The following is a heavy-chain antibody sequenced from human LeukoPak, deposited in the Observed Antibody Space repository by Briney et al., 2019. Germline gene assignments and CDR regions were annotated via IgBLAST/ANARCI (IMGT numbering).Heavy chain of an antibody. CDR2: ISGSGGST. Sequence: GGSLRLSCAASGFTFSSYAMSWVRQAPGKGLEWVSAISGSGGSTYYAGSVKGRFTISRDNSKNTLYLQMNSLRAEDTAVYYCAKQVAPYYYDSSGYYYDYWGQGTLVTVSS. D-gene: IGHD3-22*01. V-gene: IGHV3-23*01. CDR3: AKQVAPYYYDSSGYYYDY. J-gene: IGHJ4*02. CDR1: GFTFSSYA.